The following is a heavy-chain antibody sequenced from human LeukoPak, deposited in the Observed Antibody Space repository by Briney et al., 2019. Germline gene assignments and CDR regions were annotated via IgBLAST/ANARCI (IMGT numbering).Heavy chain of an antibody. CDR1: VGTFINYA. CDR2: ITPLLDIV. D-gene: IGHD3-22*01. J-gene: IGHJ4*01. CDR3: ARISSFDSAVYYGDY. V-gene: IGHV1-69*04. Sequence: GASVTVSCKASVGTFINYAISWVRQAPGHGLEWMGRITPLLDIVNYAQKFQDRLTISADASTGTAYMEMSGLRSEDTAMYYCARISSFDSAVYYGDYWGHGTLVIVS.